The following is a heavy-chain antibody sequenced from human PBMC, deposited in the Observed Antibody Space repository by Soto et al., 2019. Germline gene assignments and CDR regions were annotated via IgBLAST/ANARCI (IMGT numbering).Heavy chain of an antibody. J-gene: IGHJ4*02. Sequence: EVQLLESGGGLVQRGGSLRLSCAASGFPFSSYVMAWVRQAPGKGLEWVSGISGGGSNTFYADSVKGRFTISRDNSKNTLLLQMNSLGAEDTAVYYCAKEMPLGGILGAEPLDYWGQGTLVTVSS. V-gene: IGHV3-23*01. CDR1: GFPFSSYV. CDR2: ISGGGSNT. CDR3: AKEMPLGGILGAEPLDY. D-gene: IGHD1-26*01.